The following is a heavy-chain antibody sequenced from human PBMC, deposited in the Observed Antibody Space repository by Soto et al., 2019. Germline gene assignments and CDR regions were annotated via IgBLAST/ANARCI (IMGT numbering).Heavy chain of an antibody. CDR3: ARERPDGSRLDP. CDR1: GYSISSSNW. Sequence: SETLSLTCAVSGYSISSSNWWGWIRQPPGKGLEWIGYIYYSGSTYYNPSLKSRVTISVDTSKNQFSLKLSSVTAADTAVYYCARERPDGSRLDPWGQGTLVTVSS. J-gene: IGHJ5*02. D-gene: IGHD6-13*01. CDR2: IYYSGST. V-gene: IGHV4-28*03.